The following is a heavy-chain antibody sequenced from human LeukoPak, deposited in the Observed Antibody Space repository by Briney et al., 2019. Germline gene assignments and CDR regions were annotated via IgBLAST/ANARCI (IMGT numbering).Heavy chain of an antibody. CDR2: ISGSGGST. D-gene: IGHD2-15*01. V-gene: IGHV3-23*01. CDR3: AKVPGAYCSGGSCYVDY. Sequence: GGSLRLSCAASGFTFSSYAMSWVRQAPGKGLEWVSAISGSGGSTYYADSVKGRITIPRDNSKNTLYLQMNSLRAEDTAVYYCAKVPGAYCSGGSCYVDYWGQGALVTVSS. CDR1: GFTFSSYA. J-gene: IGHJ4*02.